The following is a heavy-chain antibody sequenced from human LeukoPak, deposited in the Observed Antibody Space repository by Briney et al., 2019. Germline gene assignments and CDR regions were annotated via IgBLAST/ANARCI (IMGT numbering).Heavy chain of an antibody. CDR2: MNPNSGNT. CDR1: GYTFTSYD. D-gene: IGHD3-22*01. V-gene: IGHV1-8*01. J-gene: IGHJ4*02. Sequence: GASVKVSCKASGYTFTSYDTNWVRQATGQGLEWMGWMNPNSGNTGYAQKFQGRVTMTRNTSISTAYMELSSLRSEDTAVYYCARVAKSSGKPFDYWGQGTLVTVSS. CDR3: ARVAKSSGKPFDY.